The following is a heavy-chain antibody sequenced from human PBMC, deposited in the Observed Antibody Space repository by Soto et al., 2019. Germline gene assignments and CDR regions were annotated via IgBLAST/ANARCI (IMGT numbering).Heavy chain of an antibody. CDR3: ASLGSSSSSEYYYYYYMDV. Sequence: PSETLSLTCAVHGGSFSGYYWSWIRQPPGKGLEWIGEINHSGSTNYNPSLKSRVTISVDTSKNQFSLKLSSVTAADTAVYYCASLGSSSSSEYYYYYYMDVWGKGTTVTVSS. D-gene: IGHD6-6*01. V-gene: IGHV4-34*01. J-gene: IGHJ6*03. CDR1: GGSFSGYY. CDR2: INHSGST.